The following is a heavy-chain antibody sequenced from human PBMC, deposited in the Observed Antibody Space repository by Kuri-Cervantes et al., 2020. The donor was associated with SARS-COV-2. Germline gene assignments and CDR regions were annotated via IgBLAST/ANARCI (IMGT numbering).Heavy chain of an antibody. Sequence: GGSLRLSCAASGFTVSSNYMSWVRQAPGKGLEWVAVISYDGSNKYYADSVKGRFTISRDNAKNSLYLQMNSLRAEDTAVYYCARDITEGGSWSSGWYVYDYWGQGTLVTVSS. CDR1: GFTVSSNY. CDR2: ISYDGSNK. J-gene: IGHJ4*02. D-gene: IGHD6-19*01. CDR3: ARDITEGGSWSSGWYVYDY. V-gene: IGHV3-30*07.